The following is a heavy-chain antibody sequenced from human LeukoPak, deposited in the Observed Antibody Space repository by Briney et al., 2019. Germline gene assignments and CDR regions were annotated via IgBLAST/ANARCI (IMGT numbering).Heavy chain of an antibody. CDR1: GFTFSSYA. Sequence: PGGSLRLSCAASGFTFSSYAMGWVRQAPGKGLEWVSAISDSGGSTNYADSVKGRFTISRDNSKNTLYLQMNSLKAEDTAVYYCAKGRPGGAVLAAYFDYWGQGTLLTVSS. CDR2: ISDSGGST. J-gene: IGHJ4*02. V-gene: IGHV3-23*01. CDR3: AKGRPGGAVLAAYFDY. D-gene: IGHD3-3*02.